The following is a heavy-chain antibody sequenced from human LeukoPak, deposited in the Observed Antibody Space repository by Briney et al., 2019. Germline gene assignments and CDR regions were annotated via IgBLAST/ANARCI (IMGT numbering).Heavy chain of an antibody. CDR2: INSDGSGT. CDR3: AKGGTTVVDY. V-gene: IGHV3-74*01. J-gene: IGHJ4*02. CDR1: GLTISNYW. Sequence: GGSLRLSCAASGLTISNYWMHWVRHAPGKGLLWVARINSDGSGTTYADSVKGRVTISRDNAKNTLYLQMNSLRDEDPAVYYCAKGGTTVVDYWGQGTLVTVSS. D-gene: IGHD4-23*01.